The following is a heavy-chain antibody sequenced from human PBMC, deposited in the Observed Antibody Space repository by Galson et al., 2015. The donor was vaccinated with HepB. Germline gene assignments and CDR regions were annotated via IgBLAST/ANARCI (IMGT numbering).Heavy chain of an antibody. CDR3: ARDREEWTGEAVPHSSFYFYGMDV. Sequence: SVKVSCKASGGTFSSYAISWVRQAPGQGLEWMGRIIPMVGIAKYAQKFQGRVTITADKSTSTAFMEMSSLRSENTAVYYCARDREEWTGEAVPHSSFYFYGMDVWGQGTTVTVS. CDR1: GGTFSSYA. D-gene: IGHD3-10*01. V-gene: IGHV1-69*04. CDR2: IIPMVGIA. J-gene: IGHJ6*02.